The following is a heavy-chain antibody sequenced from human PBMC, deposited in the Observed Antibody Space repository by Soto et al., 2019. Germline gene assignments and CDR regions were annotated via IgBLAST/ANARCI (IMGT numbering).Heavy chain of an antibody. CDR1: RYTFTGYA. CDR2: INAGNGNT. J-gene: IGHJ4*02. CDR3: ARAVAVAADFDY. D-gene: IGHD6-19*01. V-gene: IGHV1-3*01. Sequence: ASVTVSCKASRYTFTGYAMHWVRQAPGQRLEWMGWINAGNGNTKYSQKFQGRVTITRDTSASTAYMELSSLRSEDTAVYYCARAVAVAADFDYWGQGTLVTVSS.